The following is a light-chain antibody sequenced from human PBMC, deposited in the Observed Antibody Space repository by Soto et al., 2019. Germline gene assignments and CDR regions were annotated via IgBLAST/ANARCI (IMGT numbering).Light chain of an antibody. Sequence: QSALTQPPSASGTPGQRVTISCSGSSSNIGSTTVKWYQQLPGTAPKLLIYFNNQRPSGVPDRFSGSKSGTSASLAISGLQSEDEADYFCAAWDDSLNGHVFGTGTKVTVL. V-gene: IGLV1-44*01. CDR3: AAWDDSLNGHV. J-gene: IGLJ1*01. CDR2: FNN. CDR1: SSNIGSTT.